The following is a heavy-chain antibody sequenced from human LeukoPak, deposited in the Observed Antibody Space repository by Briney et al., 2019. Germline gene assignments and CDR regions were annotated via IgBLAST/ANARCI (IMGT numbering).Heavy chain of an antibody. J-gene: IGHJ1*01. CDR3: TRGGPVAGTHKYFQH. CDR1: GGTFNSSA. V-gene: IGHV1-69*05. CDR2: IIPIFGTT. D-gene: IGHD6-19*01. Sequence: GASVKVSCKASGGTFNSSAISWVRQAPGQGLEWMGGIIPIFGTTNYAQKFQGRVTLTRNTSISTAYMELSSLRSEDTAMYYCTRGGPVAGTHKYFQHWGQGTLVTVSS.